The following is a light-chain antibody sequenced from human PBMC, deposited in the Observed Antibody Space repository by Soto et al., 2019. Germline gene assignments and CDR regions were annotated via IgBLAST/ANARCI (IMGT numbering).Light chain of an antibody. CDR3: KSYAGSNTYV. V-gene: IGLV2-8*01. Sequence: QSALTQPPSASVSPGQSVTISCTGTKNDIGVYDFVSWYQHHPGKAPRLIIYGVVQRPSGVPDRFSGSKSGNTASLTVSGLQAADEADYFCKSYAGSNTYVFGSGTKVTVL. CDR1: KNDIGVYDF. CDR2: GVV. J-gene: IGLJ1*01.